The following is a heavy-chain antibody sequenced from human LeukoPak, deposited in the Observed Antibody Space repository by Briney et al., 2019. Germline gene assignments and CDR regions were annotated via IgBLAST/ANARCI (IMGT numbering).Heavy chain of an antibody. J-gene: IGHJ6*03. CDR3: ARDRYCSGGSCYPPGYYYYMDV. CDR1: GFTFSSNY. D-gene: IGHD2-15*01. V-gene: IGHV3-53*01. Sequence: GGSLRLSCAASGFTFSSNYMSWVRQAPGKGLEWVSVIYSGGSTYYSDSVKGRFTISRDNSKNTLYLQMTSLRAEDTAVYYCARDRYCSGGSCYPPGYYYYMDVWGKGTTVTVSS. CDR2: IYSGGST.